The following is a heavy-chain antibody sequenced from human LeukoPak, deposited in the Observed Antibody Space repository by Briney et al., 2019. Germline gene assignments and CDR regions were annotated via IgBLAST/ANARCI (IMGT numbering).Heavy chain of an antibody. CDR1: GYTFTSYG. Sequence: ASVKVSCKASGYTFTSYGINWVRQAPGQGLEWMGIINPSGGSTSYAQKFQGRVTMTRDTSTSTVYMELSSLRSEDTAVYYCARAYSGWAFDYWGQGTLVTVSS. V-gene: IGHV1-46*01. CDR2: INPSGGST. CDR3: ARAYSGWAFDY. J-gene: IGHJ4*02. D-gene: IGHD6-19*01.